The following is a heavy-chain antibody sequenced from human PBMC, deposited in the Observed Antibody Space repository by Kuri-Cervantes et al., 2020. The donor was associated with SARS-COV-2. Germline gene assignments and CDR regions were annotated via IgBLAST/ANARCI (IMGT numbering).Heavy chain of an antibody. CDR3: AKWGGYCSGGSCSLPFQH. CDR2: ISGSGGST. D-gene: IGHD2-15*01. CDR1: GFTVSSNY. J-gene: IGHJ1*01. Sequence: GGSLRLSCAASGFTVSSNYMSWVRQAPGKGLEWVSAISGSGGSTYYADSVKGRFTISRDNSKNTLYLQMNSLRAEDTAVYYCAKWGGYCSGGSCSLPFQHWGQGTLVTVSS. V-gene: IGHV3-23*01.